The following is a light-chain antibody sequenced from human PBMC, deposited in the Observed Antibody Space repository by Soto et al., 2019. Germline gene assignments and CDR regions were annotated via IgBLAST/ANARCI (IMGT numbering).Light chain of an antibody. CDR1: ESVRTS. J-gene: IGKJ1*01. CDR2: DAS. V-gene: IGKV3D-15*01. Sequence: TKWPATVPASIGKRASLSCRASESVRTSLAWYQQKPGQAPRLLIYDASTRATGIPARFSGSGSGTEFTLTISILQAGDFAAYYCLQDYGDSWTVGQGTKVDIK. CDR3: LQDYGDSWT.